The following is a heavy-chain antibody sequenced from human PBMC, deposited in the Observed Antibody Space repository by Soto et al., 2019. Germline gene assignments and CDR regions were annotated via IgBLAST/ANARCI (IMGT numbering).Heavy chain of an antibody. CDR2: IYPGDSDT. V-gene: IGHV5-51*01. D-gene: IGHD6-13*01. CDR3: GTHQVAASGRHNCYGLDV. CDR1: GYSFTNYW. Sequence: RGESLKISCKGSGYSFTNYWIGWVRQMPGRGLEWMGIIYPGDSDTRYSPSFQGRVTISVDRSISTAYLHWSSLKPSDTAIYYCGTHQVAASGRHNCYGLDVWGQGTMVTVSS. J-gene: IGHJ6*02.